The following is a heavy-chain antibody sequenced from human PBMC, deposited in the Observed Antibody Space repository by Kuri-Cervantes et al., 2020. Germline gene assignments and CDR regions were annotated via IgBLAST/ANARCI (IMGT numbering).Heavy chain of an antibody. V-gene: IGHV3-23*01. CDR3: ARGTSSLDF. J-gene: IGHJ4*02. D-gene: IGHD1-1*01. CDR1: GFTFSDYY. Sequence: GGSLRLSCAASGFTFSDYYMSWIRQAPGKGLEWVSGIGVSGGTTNYADSVKGRFTISRDNSKNTLYLQMNSLRAEDTAVYYCARGTSSLDFWGQGTLVTVSS. CDR2: IGVSGGTT.